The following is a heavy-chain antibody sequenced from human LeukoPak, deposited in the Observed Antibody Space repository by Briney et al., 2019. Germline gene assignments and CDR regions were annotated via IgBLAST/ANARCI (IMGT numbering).Heavy chain of an antibody. CDR3: ARVLGSSWYDYYYYMDV. D-gene: IGHD6-13*01. V-gene: IGHV1-2*06. CDR1: GYTFTSYY. J-gene: IGHJ6*03. Sequence: ASVKVSCKASGYTFTSYYMHWVRQAPGQGLEWMGRINPNSGGTNYAQKFQGRVTMTRDTSISTAYMELSRLRSDDTAVYYCARVLGSSWYDYYYYMDVWGKGTTVTVSS. CDR2: INPNSGGT.